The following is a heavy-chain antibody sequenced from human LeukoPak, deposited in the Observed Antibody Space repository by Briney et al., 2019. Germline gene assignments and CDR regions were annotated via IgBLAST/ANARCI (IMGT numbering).Heavy chain of an antibody. CDR2: ISGSGDST. CDR1: GFTFSSYA. Sequence: GGSLRLSCAASGFTFSSYAMSWVRQAPGKGLEWVSAISGSGDSTYYADSVKGRFTISRDNSKNTLYLRMNSLRAEDTAVYYCARRSGIAVAGAFDYWGQGTLVTVSS. V-gene: IGHV3-23*01. CDR3: ARRSGIAVAGAFDY. J-gene: IGHJ4*02. D-gene: IGHD6-19*01.